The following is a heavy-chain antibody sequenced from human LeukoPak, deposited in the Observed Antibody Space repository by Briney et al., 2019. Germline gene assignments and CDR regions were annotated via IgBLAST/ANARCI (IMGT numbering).Heavy chain of an antibody. CDR2: ISWNSGSI. CDR3: AKDTRTIVGAPSQYWHFDL. D-gene: IGHD1-26*01. V-gene: IGHV3-9*01. J-gene: IGHJ2*01. Sequence: GGSLRLSCAASGFTFDDYAMHWVRQAPGKGLEWVSGISWNSGSIGYADSVKGRFTISRDNAKNSLYLQMNSLGAEDTALYYCAKDTRTIVGAPSQYWHFDLWGRGTLVTVSS. CDR1: GFTFDDYA.